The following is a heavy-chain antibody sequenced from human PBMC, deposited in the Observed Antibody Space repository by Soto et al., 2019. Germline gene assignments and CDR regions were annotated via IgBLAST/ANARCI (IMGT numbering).Heavy chain of an antibody. CDR3: ARHQIVGAAGYFDY. J-gene: IGHJ4*02. Sequence: QLQLQESGPGLVKPSETLSLTCTVSGGSISSSSYYWGWIRQPPGKGLEWIGSIYYSGSTYYNPSLKSRVTISVDTSKNQFSLKLSSVTAADTAVYYCARHQIVGAAGYFDYWGQGTLVTVSS. CDR2: IYYSGST. V-gene: IGHV4-39*01. CDR1: GGSISSSSYY. D-gene: IGHD1-26*01.